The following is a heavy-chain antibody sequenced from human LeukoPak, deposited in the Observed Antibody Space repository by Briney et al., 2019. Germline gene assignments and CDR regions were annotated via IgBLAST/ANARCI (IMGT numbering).Heavy chain of an antibody. CDR2: INAGNGNT. J-gene: IGHJ4*02. D-gene: IGHD5-12*01. Sequence: ASVKVSCKASGYTFTTYTIHWVRQAPGQRLEWMGWINAGNGNTKYSQKFQGRVTITRDTSASTAYMELSSLRSDDTAVYYCARDVKYSGYLDYWGQGTLVTVSS. V-gene: IGHV1-3*01. CDR1: GYTFTTYT. CDR3: ARDVKYSGYLDY.